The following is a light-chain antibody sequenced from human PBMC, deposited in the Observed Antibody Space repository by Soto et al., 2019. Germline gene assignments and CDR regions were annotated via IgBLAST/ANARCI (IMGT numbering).Light chain of an antibody. CDR3: SSYTGSGTLV. CDR1: NSDVGGYKY. J-gene: IGLJ2*01. Sequence: QSVLTQPASVSGSPGQSITISCTGTNSDVGGYKYVSWYQQHPGKAPRLMIFDVSNRPSGVSNRFSGSKSGNTASLTISGLQAEDESDYYCSSYTGSGTLVFGGGTKVTVL. V-gene: IGLV2-14*01. CDR2: DVS.